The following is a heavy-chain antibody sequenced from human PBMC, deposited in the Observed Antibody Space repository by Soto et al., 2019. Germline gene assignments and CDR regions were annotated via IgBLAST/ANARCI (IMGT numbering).Heavy chain of an antibody. Sequence: QVQLQQWGAGLLKPSETLSLTCAIYGGSFSGYYWSWIRQPPGKGLEWIGEINHSGSTNYNPSLKSRVAMSVETSKNQFSLKLSSVTAADMAVYYCAAAVARGWFDPWGQGTLVTVSS. V-gene: IGHV4-34*02. CDR1: GGSFSGYY. CDR3: AAAVARGWFDP. D-gene: IGHD6-19*01. J-gene: IGHJ5*02. CDR2: INHSGST.